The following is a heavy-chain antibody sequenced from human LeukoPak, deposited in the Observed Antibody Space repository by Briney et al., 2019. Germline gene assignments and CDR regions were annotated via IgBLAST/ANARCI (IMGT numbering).Heavy chain of an antibody. D-gene: IGHD6-19*01. J-gene: IGHJ4*02. CDR3: ARDRGDRSGWYGPLE. CDR2: INPSGGST. V-gene: IGHV1-46*01. CDR1: GYTFTSYY. Sequence: ASVKVSCKASGYTFTSYYMHWVRQAPGQGLEWMGLINPSGGSTSYAQKFQGRVTMTRDTSTSTVYMELSSLRTEDTAVCYCARDRGDRSGWYGPLEWGQGTLVTVSS.